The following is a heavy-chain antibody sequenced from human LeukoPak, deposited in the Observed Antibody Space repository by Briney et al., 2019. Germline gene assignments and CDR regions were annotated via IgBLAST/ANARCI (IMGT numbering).Heavy chain of an antibody. CDR3: ARVLPGYYGVSFDY. CDR1: GYTFTSYA. CDR2: IIPIFGTA. Sequence: ASVKVSCKASGYTFTSYAISWVRQAPGQGLEWMGGIIPIFGTANYAQKFQGRVTITADESTSTAYMELSSLRSEDTAVYYCARVLPGYYGVSFDYWGQGTLVTVSS. J-gene: IGHJ4*02. V-gene: IGHV1-69*13. D-gene: IGHD3-3*01.